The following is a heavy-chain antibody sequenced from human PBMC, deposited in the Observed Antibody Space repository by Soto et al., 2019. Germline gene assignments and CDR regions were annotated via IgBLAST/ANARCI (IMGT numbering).Heavy chain of an antibody. V-gene: IGHV3-30*18. CDR3: AKGVVVATTYFRH. CDR1: GFTFSSYG. J-gene: IGHJ1*01. Sequence: QVQLVESGGGVVQPGRSLRLSCAASGFTFSSYGMHWVRQAPGKGLEWVAVISYDGSDKYYADSVKGRFTISRDNSNNTLYLQVDSLRAGDTAVYYCAKGVVVATTYFRHWGLGTLVTVSS. D-gene: IGHD2-15*01. CDR2: ISYDGSDK.